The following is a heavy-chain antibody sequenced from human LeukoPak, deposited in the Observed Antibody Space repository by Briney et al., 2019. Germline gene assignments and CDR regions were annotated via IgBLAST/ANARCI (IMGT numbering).Heavy chain of an antibody. CDR2: LSWNGAGI. Sequence: GGSLRLSCAASGFTFDDYGMHWVRHAPGKGLEWVSGLSWNGAGIGYADSVRGRFTISRDNAKRSLYLQMNSLRAEDTALYYCAKDWSATVRGTDYWGQGTLVTVSS. CDR1: GFTFDDYG. CDR3: AKDWSATVRGTDY. D-gene: IGHD4-17*01. J-gene: IGHJ4*02. V-gene: IGHV3-9*01.